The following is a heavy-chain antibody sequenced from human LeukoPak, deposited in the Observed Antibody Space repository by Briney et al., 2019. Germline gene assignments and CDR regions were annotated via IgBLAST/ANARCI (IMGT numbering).Heavy chain of an antibody. CDR3: TRGTDFNHYLWFVP. Sequence: GGSLRLSCAASGFTFSNYAMNWVRQAPEKGLEWVAGIRGSGDRTYYADSVKDRFTISRDNCKNTLSLQMDSLRAEDTAIYYCTRGTDFNHYLWFVPWGQRTLVAASS. D-gene: IGHD2-8*02. CDR1: GFTFSNYA. CDR2: IRGSGDRT. J-gene: IGHJ5*02. V-gene: IGHV3-23*01.